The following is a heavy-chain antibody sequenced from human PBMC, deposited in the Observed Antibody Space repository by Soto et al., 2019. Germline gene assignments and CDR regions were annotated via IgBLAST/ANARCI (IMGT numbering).Heavy chain of an antibody. CDR3: ARDPWGNPEYSSSHSSGYYGMDV. CDR1: GGSISSYY. CDR2: IYYSGST. V-gene: IGHV4-59*12. D-gene: IGHD6-6*01. J-gene: IGHJ6*02. Sequence: SETLSLTCTVSGGSISSYYWSWIRQPPGKGLEWIGYIYYSGSTNYNPSLQSRVTISVDTSKNQFSLQLNSVTPEDTAVYYCARDPWGNPEYSSSHSSGYYGMDVWGQGTTVTAP.